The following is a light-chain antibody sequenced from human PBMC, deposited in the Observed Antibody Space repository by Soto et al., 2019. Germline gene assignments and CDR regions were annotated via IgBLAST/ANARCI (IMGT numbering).Light chain of an antibody. Sequence: EIVVTQSPAALSLSPGERATLSCRASQSLARSLAGYQQKPGQAPRLLIYDASNRATGIPARFSGSGSGTDFTLTISSLEPEDFALYYCQHRANWPLTFGGGTKVDIK. J-gene: IGKJ4*01. V-gene: IGKV3-11*01. CDR1: QSLARS. CDR2: DAS. CDR3: QHRANWPLT.